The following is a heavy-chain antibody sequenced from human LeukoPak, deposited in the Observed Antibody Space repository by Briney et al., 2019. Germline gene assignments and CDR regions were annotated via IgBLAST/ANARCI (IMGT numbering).Heavy chain of an antibody. CDR3: AREYYGSGSNWFDP. CDR2: IYSGGST. D-gene: IGHD3-10*01. V-gene: IGHV3-66*01. Sequence: GGSLRLSCAASGFTVSSNYMSWVRQAPGKGLEWVSVIYSGGSTYYADSVKGRFTISRDNSKNTLYLQMNSLRAEDTAVYYCAREYYGSGSNWFDPWGQGTLVTVSS. J-gene: IGHJ5*02. CDR1: GFTVSSNY.